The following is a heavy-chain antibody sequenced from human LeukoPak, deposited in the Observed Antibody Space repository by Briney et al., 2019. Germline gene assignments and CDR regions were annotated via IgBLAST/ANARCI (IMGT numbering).Heavy chain of an antibody. CDR1: GYSFTSYW. CDR3: ARESSSWYGVDY. J-gene: IGHJ4*02. V-gene: IGHV5-51*01. D-gene: IGHD6-13*01. Sequence: GESLKISRKGSGYSFTSYWIGWLRQMPGKGLEWMGIIYPGDSDTRYSPSFQGQVTISADKSISTAYLQWSSLQASDTAMDYCARESSSWYGVDYWGQGTLVTVSS. CDR2: IYPGDSDT.